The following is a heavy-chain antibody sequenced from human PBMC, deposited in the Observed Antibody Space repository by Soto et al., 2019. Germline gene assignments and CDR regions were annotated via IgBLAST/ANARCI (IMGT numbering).Heavy chain of an antibody. CDR3: ARGAISTRGPDS. CDR2: ISASASDT. CDR1: GFTFSVYG. Sequence: GGSLRLSCAASGFTFSVYGMSWVRQAPGKGLEWVSSISASASDTFYADSVKGRFTVSRDNSKNTLYLQMNSLRVEDTAVYHCARGAISTRGPDSWGQGTRVTVSS. J-gene: IGHJ4*02. D-gene: IGHD2-2*02. V-gene: IGHV3-23*01.